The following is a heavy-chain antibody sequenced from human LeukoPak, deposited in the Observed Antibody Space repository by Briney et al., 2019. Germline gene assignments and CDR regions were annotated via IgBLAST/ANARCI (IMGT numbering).Heavy chain of an antibody. J-gene: IGHJ6*02. D-gene: IGHD6-19*01. Sequence: GGSLRLSCAPSGFTLSTYSKNWVRQAPGKGLEWVSSISSGSSDIYYADSVKGRFTISRDNAKNSLFLQMNSLRAEDTAVYYCARDNRGAVAGLYGMDVWGQGTTVTVSS. CDR1: GFTLSTYS. CDR2: ISSGSSDI. V-gene: IGHV3-21*01. CDR3: ARDNRGAVAGLYGMDV.